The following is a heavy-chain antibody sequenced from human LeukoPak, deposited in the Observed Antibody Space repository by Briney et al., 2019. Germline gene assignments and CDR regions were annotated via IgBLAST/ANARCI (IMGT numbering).Heavy chain of an antibody. D-gene: IGHD2-2*01. CDR2: TYTSGST. V-gene: IGHV4-4*07. Sequence: SETLSLTCTVSGGSIHSYWSWIRQPAGKGLEWIGRTYTSGSTNYNPSLKSRVTISVDTSKNQFSLKLSSVTAADTAVYYCARARVVVPAAIDYWGQGTLVTVSS. J-gene: IGHJ4*02. CDR3: ARARVVVPAAIDY. CDR1: GGSIHSY.